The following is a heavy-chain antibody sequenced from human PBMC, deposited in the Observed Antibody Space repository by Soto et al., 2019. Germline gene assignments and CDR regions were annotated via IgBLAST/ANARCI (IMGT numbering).Heavy chain of an antibody. V-gene: IGHV3-21*01. CDR3: ARDSSGYYAMGDIDY. Sequence: GGSLRLSCAASGFTFSISSMNWVRQAPGKGLEWVSSISGTSDYISYADSVKGRFTISRDNSKNTLYLQMNSLRAEDTAVYYCARDSSGYYAMGDIDYWGRGTLVTVSS. D-gene: IGHD3-22*01. J-gene: IGHJ4*02. CDR2: ISGTSDYI. CDR1: GFTFSISS.